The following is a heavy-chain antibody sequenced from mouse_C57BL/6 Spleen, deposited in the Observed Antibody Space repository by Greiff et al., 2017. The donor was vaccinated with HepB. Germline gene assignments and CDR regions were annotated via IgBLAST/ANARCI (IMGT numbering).Heavy chain of an antibody. V-gene: IGHV5-4*01. CDR1: GFTFSSYA. D-gene: IGHD1-1*01. CDR3: AREELTTVVAPYFDY. Sequence: EVQVVESGGGLVKPGGSLKLSCAASGFTFSSYAMSWVRQTPEKRLEWVATITDGGSYTYYPDNVKGRFTISRDNAKNNLYLQRSHLKSEDTAMYYCAREELTTVVAPYFDYWGQGTTLTGSS. CDR2: ITDGGSYT. J-gene: IGHJ2*01.